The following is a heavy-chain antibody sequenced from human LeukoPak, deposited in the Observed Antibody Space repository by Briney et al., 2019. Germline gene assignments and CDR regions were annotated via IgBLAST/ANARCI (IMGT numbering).Heavy chain of an antibody. Sequence: GGSLRLSCAASGFTFSSYGMHWVRQAPGKGLEWVAFIRYDGSNKYYADSVKGRFTISRDNSKNTLYLQMNSLRAEDTAVYYCSTSCYDMCDYWGQGTLDTVSS. D-gene: IGHD2-2*01. CDR3: STSCYDMCDY. J-gene: IGHJ4*02. CDR2: IRYDGSNK. V-gene: IGHV3-30*02. CDR1: GFTFSSYG.